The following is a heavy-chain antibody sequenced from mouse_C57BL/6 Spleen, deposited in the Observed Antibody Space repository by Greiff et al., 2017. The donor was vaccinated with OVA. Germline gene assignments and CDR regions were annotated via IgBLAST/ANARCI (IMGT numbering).Heavy chain of an antibody. J-gene: IGHJ4*01. V-gene: IGHV1-75*01. CDR1: GYTFTDYY. CDR3: ARSVGSRGAMDD. CDR2: IFPGSGST. D-gene: IGHD3-1*01. Sequence: VQLQESGPELVKPGASVKISCKASGYTFTDYYINWVKQRPGQGLEWIGWIFPGSGSTYYNEKFKGKATLTVDKSSSTAYMLLSSLTSEESAVYFWARSVGSRGAMDDWGQGTSVTGSS.